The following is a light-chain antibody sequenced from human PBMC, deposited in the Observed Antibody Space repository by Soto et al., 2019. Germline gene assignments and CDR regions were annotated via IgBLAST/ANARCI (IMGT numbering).Light chain of an antibody. J-gene: IGKJ1*01. CDR1: QSISSW. CDR2: AXX. Sequence: DIQLTQSPSTLSASVGDRVTITCRASQSISSWSAWYQKXPXXXXKXXXXAXXXLESGVPSRFSGSGSGTEFTLTISSLQPDDFATYYCQQYNSYSRTFGQGTKVDI. V-gene: IGKV1-5*01. CDR3: QQYNSYSRT.